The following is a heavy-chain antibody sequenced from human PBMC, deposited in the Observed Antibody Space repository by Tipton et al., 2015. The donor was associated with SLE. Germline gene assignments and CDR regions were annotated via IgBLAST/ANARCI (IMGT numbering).Heavy chain of an antibody. Sequence: TLSLTCTVSGDSFTRHYWSWIRQPPGKGLEWIGCIYHRGNTAYNTSLKSRVTMSVDTSKKQVSLKLTSVTAADTAVYYCARTNWGARRHFFDYWGQGALVTVSS. V-gene: IGHV4-59*08. CDR3: ARTNWGARRHFFDY. J-gene: IGHJ4*02. CDR1: GDSFTRHY. D-gene: IGHD7-27*01. CDR2: IYHRGNT.